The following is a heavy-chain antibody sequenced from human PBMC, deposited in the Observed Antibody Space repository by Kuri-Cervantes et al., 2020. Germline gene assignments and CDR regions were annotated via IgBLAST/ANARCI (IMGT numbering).Heavy chain of an antibody. Sequence: GESLKISCAASGFTFSSYAMHWVCQAPGKGLEWVAVISYDGSSKNCADSVKGRFSISRDNSKNTLYLQMNSLRAEDTAVYYCARDNYHFDPWGQGTLVTVSS. CDR2: ISYDGSSK. J-gene: IGHJ5*02. D-gene: IGHD3/OR15-3a*01. CDR1: GFTFSSYA. V-gene: IGHV3-30-3*01. CDR3: ARDNYHFDP.